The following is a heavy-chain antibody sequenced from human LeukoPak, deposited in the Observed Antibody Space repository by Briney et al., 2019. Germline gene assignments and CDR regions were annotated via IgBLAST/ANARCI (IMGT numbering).Heavy chain of an antibody. V-gene: IGHV3-43*02. CDR3: AKARYCSGGSCDTIDY. Sequence: PGGSLRLSCAASGFTFDDYAMHWVRQAPGKGLEWVSLVSVDGGSTYYADSVKGRFTISRDNSKNSLYLQMNSLRTEDTALYYCAKARYCSGGSCDTIDYWGQGTLVTVSS. CDR1: GFTFDDYA. CDR2: VSVDGGST. D-gene: IGHD2-15*01. J-gene: IGHJ4*02.